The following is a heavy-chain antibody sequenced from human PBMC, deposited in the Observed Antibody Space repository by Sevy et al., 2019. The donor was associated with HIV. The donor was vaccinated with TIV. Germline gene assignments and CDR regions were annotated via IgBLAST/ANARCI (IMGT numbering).Heavy chain of an antibody. V-gene: IGHV3-23*01. Sequence: GGSLRLSCAASGFNFNTFAMSWVRQAPGKGLEWVSAISGSSYSTYYANSVKGRFTISRDNSKNTLYLQMNSLRAEDTAVYYCVKEGEVYNYDSSGSFGLWGQGTLVTVSS. J-gene: IGHJ4*02. CDR1: GFNFNTFA. CDR3: VKEGEVYNYDSSGSFGL. CDR2: ISGSSYST. D-gene: IGHD3-22*01.